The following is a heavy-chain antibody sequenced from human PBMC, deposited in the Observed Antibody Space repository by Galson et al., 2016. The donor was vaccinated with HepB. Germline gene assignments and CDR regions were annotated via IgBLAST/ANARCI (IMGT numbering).Heavy chain of an antibody. CDR2: INAGNGNT. CDR3: ARGPGGVVCCPNY. CDR1: GYTFTNYA. Sequence: SVKVSCKASGYTFTNYAIHWVRQAPGQRLEWMGWINAGNGNTKFSQKFQGRVTITMDTSTSTAYMELSSLRSEDTAVYYCARGPGGVVCCPNYWGQGTLVTVSS. V-gene: IGHV1-3*01. J-gene: IGHJ4*02. D-gene: IGHD2-8*02.